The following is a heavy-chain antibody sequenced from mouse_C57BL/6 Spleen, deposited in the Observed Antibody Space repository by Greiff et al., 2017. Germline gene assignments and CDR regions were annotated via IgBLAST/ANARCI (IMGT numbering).Heavy chain of an antibody. CDR1: GYSITSGYY. J-gene: IGHJ4*01. CDR2: ISYDGSN. CDR3: AREVMDY. Sequence: EVKLEESGPGLVKPSQSLSLTCSVTGYSITSGYYWNWIRQFPGNKLEWMGYISYDGSNNYNPSLKNRISITRDTSKNQFFLKLNSVTTEDTATYYCAREVMDYWGQGTSVTVSS. V-gene: IGHV3-6*01.